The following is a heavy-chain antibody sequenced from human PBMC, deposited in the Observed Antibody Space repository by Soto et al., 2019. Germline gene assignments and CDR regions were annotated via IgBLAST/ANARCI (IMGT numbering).Heavy chain of an antibody. J-gene: IGHJ4*02. Sequence: SVKVSCKASGGTFSSYAISWVRQAPGQGLEWMRGIIPIFGTANYAQKFQGRVTITADKSTSTAYLELSSLRSEDTAVYYCAKVSLLLEGYLFGELLSFDYWGQGTLVTVSS. CDR3: AKVSLLLEGYLFGELLSFDY. D-gene: IGHD3-10*02. CDR1: GGTFSSYA. CDR2: IIPIFGTA. V-gene: IGHV1-69*06.